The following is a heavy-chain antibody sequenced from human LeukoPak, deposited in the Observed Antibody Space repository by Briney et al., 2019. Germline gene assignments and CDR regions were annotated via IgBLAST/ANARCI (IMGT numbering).Heavy chain of an antibody. V-gene: IGHV1-2*02. CDR3: ARDDGSGSYYNVYFDY. CDR2: INPNSGGT. D-gene: IGHD3-10*01. Sequence: ASVKVSCKASGYTFTAYYINWVRQAPGQGLEWMGWINPNSGGTNYAQKFQGRVTMTRDTSISTAYMELSRLRSDDTAVYYCARDDGSGSYYNVYFDYWGQGTLVTVSS. CDR1: GYTFTAYY. J-gene: IGHJ4*02.